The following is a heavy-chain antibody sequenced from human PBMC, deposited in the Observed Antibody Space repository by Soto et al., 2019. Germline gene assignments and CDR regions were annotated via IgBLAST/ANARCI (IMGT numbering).Heavy chain of an antibody. J-gene: IGHJ4*02. CDR2: TRNKANSYST. CDR1: GFTFSDYY. D-gene: IGHD3-16*01. CDR3: GRSRGDYPFDY. Sequence: EVQLVESGGGLVQPGGSLRLSCAVSGFTFSDYYMDWVRQVPGKGLEWVGRTRNKANSYSTEYAASVKGRFTISRDDIKNSLKLQMNSLEPEDTGVYYCGRSRGDYPFDYWGQGTLVTVSS. V-gene: IGHV3-72*01.